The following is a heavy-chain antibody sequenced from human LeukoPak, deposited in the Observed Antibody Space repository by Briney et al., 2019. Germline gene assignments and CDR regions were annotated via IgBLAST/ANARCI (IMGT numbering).Heavy chain of an antibody. CDR2: INPGDSDT. V-gene: IGHV5-51*01. Sequence: GESLKISCKGSGYRFTSYWIGWVRQMPGKGLEWMGIINPGDSDTRYSPSFQGQVTISADKSISTAYLQWSSLKASDTAMYYCARHPDCTRTSCYVDYYGMDVWGQGTTVTVSS. D-gene: IGHD2-2*01. CDR3: ARHPDCTRTSCYVDYYGMDV. CDR1: GYRFTSYW. J-gene: IGHJ6*02.